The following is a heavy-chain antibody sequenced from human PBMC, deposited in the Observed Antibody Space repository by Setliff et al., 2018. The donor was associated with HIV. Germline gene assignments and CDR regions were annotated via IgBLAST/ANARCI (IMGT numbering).Heavy chain of an antibody. V-gene: IGHV4-59*01. J-gene: IGHJ6*03. D-gene: IGHD3-16*01. CDR3: ARDLHQPGYFYYVDV. Sequence: LSLTCTVSGGPFSSTSWSWIRQFPGQGLEWIGYIYYSGNTNYNPSLKSRVTISIDTSKNRFFLKLNSVTAADTAIYYCARDLHQPGYFYYVDVWGKGTAVTVS. CDR1: GGPFSSTS. CDR2: IYYSGNT.